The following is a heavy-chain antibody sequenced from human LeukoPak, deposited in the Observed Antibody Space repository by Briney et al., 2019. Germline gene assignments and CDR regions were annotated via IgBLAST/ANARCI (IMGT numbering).Heavy chain of an antibody. CDR1: GFTVSSNY. Sequence: GGSLRLSCAASGFTVSSNYVSWVRQAPGKGLEWVSVIYSGGSTYYADSAKGRFTISRDNSKNTLYLQMNSLRAEDTAVYYCAREAYSSGWPHAHFDYWGQGTLVTVSS. V-gene: IGHV3-53*01. D-gene: IGHD6-19*01. J-gene: IGHJ4*02. CDR2: IYSGGST. CDR3: AREAYSSGWPHAHFDY.